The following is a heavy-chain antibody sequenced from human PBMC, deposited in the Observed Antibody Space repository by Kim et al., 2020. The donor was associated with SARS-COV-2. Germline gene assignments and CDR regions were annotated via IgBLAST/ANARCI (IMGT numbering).Heavy chain of an antibody. V-gene: IGHV7-4-1*02. CDR3: ADSMLYEVISAFDL. CDR2: INTNTGKP. D-gene: IGHD2-8*01. CDR1: GNTFSSYA. Sequence: ASVKVSCKASGNTFSSYAMNWVRQAPGQGLEWMGWINTNTGKPTYAQGFTGRCVFSLDTSVSTTYLQITSLKFEDTAVYYCADSMLYEVISAFDLWGQGTKVTVSS. J-gene: IGHJ3*01.